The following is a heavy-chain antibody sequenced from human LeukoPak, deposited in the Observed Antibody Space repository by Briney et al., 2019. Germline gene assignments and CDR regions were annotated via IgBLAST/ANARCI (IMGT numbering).Heavy chain of an antibody. CDR2: FDGGYSTT. V-gene: IGHV3-23*01. CDR3: ARDGVGAFDI. CDR1: GFNFNSYA. Sequence: GGSLRLSCAASGFNFNSYAINWVRQAPGKGLEWVSAFDGGYSTTYFADSVRGRFSISRDISRNTLYLQMNSLRAEDTAVYYCARDGVGAFDIWGQGTMVTVSS. D-gene: IGHD3-10*01. J-gene: IGHJ3*02.